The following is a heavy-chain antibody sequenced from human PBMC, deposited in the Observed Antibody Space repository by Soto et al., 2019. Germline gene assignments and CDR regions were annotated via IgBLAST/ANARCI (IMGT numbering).Heavy chain of an antibody. CDR2: IDPTDSFT. V-gene: IGHV5-10-1*01. D-gene: IGHD2-15*01. CDR3: ARPASGGSRDAFDV. J-gene: IGHJ3*01. CDR1: GYKFTTFW. Sequence: GESLKISCKASGYKFTTFWLNWVRQTPGKGLEWLGRIDPTDSFTNYSPPFEGHVTISVDRSISTTYLQWNSLQASDTAIYYCARPASGGSRDAFDVWGQGTTVTVSS.